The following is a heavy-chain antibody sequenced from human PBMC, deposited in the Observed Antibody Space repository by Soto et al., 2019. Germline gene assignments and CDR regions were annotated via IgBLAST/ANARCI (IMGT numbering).Heavy chain of an antibody. J-gene: IGHJ6*02. V-gene: IGHV1-69*13. CDR1: GGTFSSYA. D-gene: IGHD6-19*01. CDR3: ARVRTHRIGVAYYYYYGMDV. CDR2: IIPIFGTA. Sequence: GASVKVSCKASGGTFSSYAISLVRQAPGQGLEWMGGIIPIFGTANYAQKFQGRVTITADESTSTAYMELSSLRSEDAAVYYCARVRTHRIGVAYYYYYGMDVWGQGTTVTVSS.